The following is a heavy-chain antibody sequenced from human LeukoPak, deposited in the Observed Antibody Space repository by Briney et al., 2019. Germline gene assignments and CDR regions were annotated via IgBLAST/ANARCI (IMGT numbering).Heavy chain of an antibody. J-gene: IGHJ6*02. D-gene: IGHD2-21*02. CDR3: ARDYCGGDCYLPNRYYYYYGMDV. CDR2: ISGRGGIT. Sequence: GGSLRLSRADPRYTFNIYDMRWVRQAPGKGLGWVSRISGRGGITYYAGTVKGRFTISRDKSKNTLYLQKNSLRAEDKAVYYCARDYCGGDCYLPNRYYYYYGMDVWGQGTTVTVSS. V-gene: IGHV3-23*01. CDR1: RYTFNIYD.